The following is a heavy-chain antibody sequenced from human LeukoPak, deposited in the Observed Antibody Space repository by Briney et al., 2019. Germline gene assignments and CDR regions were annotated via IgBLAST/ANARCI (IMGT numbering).Heavy chain of an antibody. Sequence: GASVKVSCKASGYTFTGYYMHWVRQAPGQGLEWMGRINPNSGGTNYAQKFQGRVTMTRDTSTSTVYMELSSLRSEDTAVYYCARGGGIVVTAYYFDYWGQGTLVTVSS. D-gene: IGHD3-22*01. J-gene: IGHJ4*02. CDR2: INPNSGGT. CDR1: GYTFTGYY. CDR3: ARGGGIVVTAYYFDY. V-gene: IGHV1-2*06.